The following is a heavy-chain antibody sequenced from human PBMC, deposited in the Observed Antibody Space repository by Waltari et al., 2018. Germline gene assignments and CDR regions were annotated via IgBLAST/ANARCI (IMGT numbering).Heavy chain of an antibody. D-gene: IGHD4-17*01. J-gene: IGHJ4*02. CDR1: GYSISRGYY. V-gene: IGHV4-38-2*01. CDR3: ARYGDYQY. Sequence: QVQLQESGPGLVKPSETLSLTCAVSGYSISRGYYWGWIRQPPGKGLEWIGSIYHSGSTYYNPSLKSRVTISVDTSKNQFSLKLSSVTAADTAVYYCARYGDYQYWGQGTLVTVSS. CDR2: IYHSGST.